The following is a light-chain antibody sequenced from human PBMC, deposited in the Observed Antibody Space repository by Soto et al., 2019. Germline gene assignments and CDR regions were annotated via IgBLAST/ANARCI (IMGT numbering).Light chain of an antibody. CDR3: QQRSNWPPRT. Sequence: GLTQSPGTLSLSPGESATLSCRASEPVISNFLAWYQQKPGQAPRLLIHSASSRATGIPDRFSGSGSGTDFTLTISSLEPEDFAVYYCQQRSNWPPRTFGQGAKVHIK. V-gene: IGKV3D-20*02. CDR2: SAS. CDR1: EPVISNF. J-gene: IGKJ1*01.